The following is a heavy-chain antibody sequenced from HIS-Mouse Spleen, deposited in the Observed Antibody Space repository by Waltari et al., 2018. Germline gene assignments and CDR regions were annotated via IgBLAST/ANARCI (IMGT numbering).Heavy chain of an antibody. Sequence: QLQLQESGPGLVKPSETLSLTCTVSGGSISSSSYYWGWIRQPPGQGLEWIGSIYYSGSTYYNPSLKSRVTISVDTSKNQFSLKLSSVTAADTAVYYCARDWELLWFDPWGQGTLVTVSS. J-gene: IGHJ5*02. D-gene: IGHD1-26*01. V-gene: IGHV4-39*07. CDR1: GGSISSSSYY. CDR2: IYYSGST. CDR3: ARDWELLWFDP.